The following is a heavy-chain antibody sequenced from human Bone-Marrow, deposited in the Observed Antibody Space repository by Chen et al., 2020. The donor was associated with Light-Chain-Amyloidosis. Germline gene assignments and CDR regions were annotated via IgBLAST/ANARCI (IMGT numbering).Heavy chain of an antibody. CDR2: IFYSGST. CDR3: ARADASYYYYGMDV. Sequence: QVQLQESGPGLVRPSQTLSLTCTVSGVSISSAGYYWSWIRQHPGKGLEWIRHIFYSGSTYANPSLKSRVAISVDTSKNQFSLKVSSVTAADTAVYYCARADASYYYYGMDVWGQGTTVTVSS. CDR1: GVSISSAGYY. J-gene: IGHJ6*02. V-gene: IGHV4-31*03.